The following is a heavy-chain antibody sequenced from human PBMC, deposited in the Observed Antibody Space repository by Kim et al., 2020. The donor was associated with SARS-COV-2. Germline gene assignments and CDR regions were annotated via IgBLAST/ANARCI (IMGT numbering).Heavy chain of an antibody. CDR2: IYYSGST. Sequence: SETLSLTCTVSGGSISSGGYYWSWIRQHPGKGLEWIGYIYYSGSTYYNPSLKSRVTISVDTSKNQFSLKLSSVTSADTAVYYCAREVASQGDYPISFYYYYGMDVWGQGTTVTVSS. D-gene: IGHD4-17*01. CDR1: GGSISSGGYY. CDR3: AREVASQGDYPISFYYYYGMDV. V-gene: IGHV4-31*03. J-gene: IGHJ6*02.